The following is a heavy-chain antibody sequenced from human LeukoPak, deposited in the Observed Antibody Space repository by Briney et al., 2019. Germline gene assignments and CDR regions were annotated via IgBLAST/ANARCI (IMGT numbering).Heavy chain of an antibody. D-gene: IGHD3-22*01. J-gene: IGHJ4*02. CDR3: ARASYSYDINGWVPFDY. CDR2: IYYSGST. V-gene: IGHV4-59*08. Sequence: SETLSLTCTVSGGSISSYYWSWIRQPPGKGLEWIGYIYYSGSTNYNPSLKSRVTISGDTSKNQFSLRLSSVTAADTAVYYCARASYSYDINGWVPFDYWGQGTLVTVSS. CDR1: GGSISSYY.